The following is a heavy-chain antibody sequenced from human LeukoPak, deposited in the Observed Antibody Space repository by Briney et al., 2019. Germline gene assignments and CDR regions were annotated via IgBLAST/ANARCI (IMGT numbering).Heavy chain of an antibody. CDR3: TTLLDFYYDYVWGSYRYGFDY. CDR2: SKSKTDGGTT. V-gene: IGHV3-15*01. CDR1: GYTFTSYW. J-gene: IGHJ4*02. D-gene: IGHD3-16*02. Sequence: GESLKISCKGSGYTFTSYWISWVRQAPGRGLEWVGRSKSKTDGGTTDYAAPVKGRFTISRDDSKNTLYLQMNSLKTEDTAVYYCTTLLDFYYDYVWGSYRYGFDYWGQGTLVTVSS.